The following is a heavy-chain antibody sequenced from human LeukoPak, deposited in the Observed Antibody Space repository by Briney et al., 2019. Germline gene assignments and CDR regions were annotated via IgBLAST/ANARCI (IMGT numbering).Heavy chain of an antibody. D-gene: IGHD6-19*01. CDR3: ARPYTSGYSSGWYFFYY. CDR2: ISYDGSNK. Sequence: GGSLRLSCAASGFTFSSYAMHWVRQAPGKGLEWVAVISYDGSNKYYADSVKGRFTISRDNSKNTLYLQMNSLGAEDTAVYYCARPYTSGYSSGWYFFYYWGQGTLVTVSS. CDR1: GFTFSSYA. V-gene: IGHV3-30-3*01. J-gene: IGHJ4*02.